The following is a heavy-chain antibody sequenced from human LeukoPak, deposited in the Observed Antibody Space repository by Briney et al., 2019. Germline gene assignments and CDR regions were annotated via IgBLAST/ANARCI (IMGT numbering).Heavy chain of an antibody. CDR2: ISFDSGTR. CDR1: GFTFGNYG. V-gene: IGHV3-23*01. CDR3: AKDRLMAVVVVPAAMPYYYGMDV. J-gene: IGHJ6*02. D-gene: IGHD2-2*01. Sequence: GGSLRLSCTASGFTFGNYGMSWVRQAPGKGLEWVSGISFDSGTRNYADSVKGRCTISRDNAENTLYLQMNSLRAEDTAVYYCAKDRLMAVVVVPAAMPYYYGMDVWGQGTTVTVSS.